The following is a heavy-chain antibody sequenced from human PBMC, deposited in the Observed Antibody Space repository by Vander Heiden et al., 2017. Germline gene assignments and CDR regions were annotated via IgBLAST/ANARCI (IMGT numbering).Heavy chain of an antibody. J-gene: IGHJ5*02. CDR2: INPNSGGT. CDR1: GYTFTGYY. CDR3: ARVGYCSSTSCYRRGPIWFDP. V-gene: IGHV1-2*02. Sequence: QVQLVQSGAEVKKPGASVKVSCKASGYTFTGYYKHWVRQAPGQGLEWMGWINPNSGGTNYAQKFQGRVTMTRDTSISTAYMELSRLRSDDTAVYYCARVGYCSSTSCYRRGPIWFDPWGQGTLATVSS. D-gene: IGHD2-2*01.